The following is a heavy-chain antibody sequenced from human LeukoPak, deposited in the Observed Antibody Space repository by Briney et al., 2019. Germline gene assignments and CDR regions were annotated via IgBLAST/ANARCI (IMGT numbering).Heavy chain of an antibody. Sequence: SETLSLTCTVSGGSISGSSYYWGWIRQPPGKGLEWIGSIYYSGSTYYNPSLKSRVTISVDTSKNQFSLKLTSVTAADTAVYYCARLLYCSGGSCYYWDYWGQGTLVAVSS. V-gene: IGHV4-39*01. CDR2: IYYSGST. D-gene: IGHD2-15*01. CDR1: GGSISGSSYY. J-gene: IGHJ4*02. CDR3: ARLLYCSGGSCYYWDY.